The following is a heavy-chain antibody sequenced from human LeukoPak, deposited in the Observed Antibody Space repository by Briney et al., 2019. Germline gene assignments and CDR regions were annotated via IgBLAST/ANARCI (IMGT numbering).Heavy chain of an antibody. Sequence: SGGSLRLSCAASGFTVSSNYMNWVRQAPGKGLEWVSSISGSSNYIYYTDSVKGRFTISRDNAKNSLYLQMNSLRAEDSAFYYCSRDSLSILRGGDYWGQGTLVTVSS. D-gene: IGHD3-10*01. CDR2: ISGSSNYI. V-gene: IGHV3-21*01. CDR1: GFTVSSNY. J-gene: IGHJ4*02. CDR3: SRDSLSILRGGDY.